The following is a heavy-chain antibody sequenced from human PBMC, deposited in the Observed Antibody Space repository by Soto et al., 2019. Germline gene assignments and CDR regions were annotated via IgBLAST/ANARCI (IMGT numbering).Heavy chain of an antibody. J-gene: IGHJ4*02. D-gene: IGHD5-12*01. CDR2: INHSGST. V-gene: IGHV4-34*02. CDR3: ARGRGLRHCFDY. CDR1: GGSFSGYY. Sequence: QVQLEQWGAGLLKPSETLSLTCAVYGGSFSGYYWSWIRQPPGKGLEWIGEINHSGSTNYNPSLKDGVTRSVDSSRIQFSLSLYCATAVDTVVYYCARGRGLRHCFDYWGQGTLVTVSS.